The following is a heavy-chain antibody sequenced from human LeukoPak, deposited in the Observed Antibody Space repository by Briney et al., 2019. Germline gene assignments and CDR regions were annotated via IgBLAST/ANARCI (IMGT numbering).Heavy chain of an antibody. CDR1: GFTFSDDY. Sequence: GGSLRLSCAASGFTFSDDYMTWIRQAPGKGLEWVSYIGHNGNPIYYADSVKGRFTISRDNAKNSLYLQMNSLRAEDTAVYYCARDVYSEDIVGATVFDYWGQGTLVTVSS. CDR3: ARDVYSEDIVGATVFDY. D-gene: IGHD1-26*01. V-gene: IGHV3-11*04. J-gene: IGHJ4*02. CDR2: IGHNGNPI.